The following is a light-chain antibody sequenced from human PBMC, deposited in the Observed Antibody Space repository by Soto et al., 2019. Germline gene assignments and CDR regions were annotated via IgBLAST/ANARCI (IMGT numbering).Light chain of an antibody. CDR2: DNN. CDR1: GSNIGSNS. CDR3: GTWESYLSVGV. J-gene: IGLJ2*01. V-gene: IGLV1-51*01. Sequence: QSVLTQPPSVSAAPGQTVTISSSGSGSNIGSNSVSWYQQVPGTAPKLLLYDNNKRPSGIPDRFSGSKSGTSATLGITGRQTADEADYYCGTWESYLSVGVFGGGTKLTVL.